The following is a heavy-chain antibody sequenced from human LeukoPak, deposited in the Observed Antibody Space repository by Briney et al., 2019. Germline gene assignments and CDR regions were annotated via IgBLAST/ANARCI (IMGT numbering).Heavy chain of an antibody. J-gene: IGHJ4*02. V-gene: IGHV4-30-4*08. CDR3: ARGGGDTAMDFDY. CDR2: IYYSGST. CDR1: GGSISSGDYY. Sequence: SETLSLTCTVSGGSISSGDYYWSWIRQPPGKGLEWIGYIYYSGSTYYNPSLKSRVTISVDTSKNQFSLKLSSVTAADTAVYYCARGGGDTAMDFDYWGQGTLVTVSS. D-gene: IGHD5-18*01.